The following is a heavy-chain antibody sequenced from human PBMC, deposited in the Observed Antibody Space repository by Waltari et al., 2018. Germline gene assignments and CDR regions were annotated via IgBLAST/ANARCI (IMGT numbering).Heavy chain of an antibody. D-gene: IGHD3-3*01. Sequence: QVQLQQWGAGLLKPSETLSLTCAVYGGSFSGYYWSWIRQPPGKGLEWIGEINHSGRTNYNPSLKSRVTISVDTSKNQFSLKLSSVTAADTAVYYCASVGRITIFGVVISDAFDIWGQGTMVTVSS. CDR3: ASVGRITIFGVVISDAFDI. V-gene: IGHV4-34*01. CDR2: INHSGRT. J-gene: IGHJ3*02. CDR1: GGSFSGYY.